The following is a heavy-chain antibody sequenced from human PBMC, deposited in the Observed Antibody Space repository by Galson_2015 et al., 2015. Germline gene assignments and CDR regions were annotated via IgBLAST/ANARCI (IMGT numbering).Heavy chain of an antibody. J-gene: IGHJ4*02. Sequence: PALVTPTQTLTLTCTFSGFSLATRGMAVAWIRQPPGKALEWLALIYWDDDRRYSPSLKSRLTITKDTSKNQVVLTMTNMDPVDTATYFCARGSGGYSASGFCWGFDFWGQGTLVTVSS. CDR2: IYWDDDR. CDR1: GFSLATRGMA. D-gene: IGHD5-12*01. CDR3: ARGSGGYSASGFCWGFDF. V-gene: IGHV2-5*02.